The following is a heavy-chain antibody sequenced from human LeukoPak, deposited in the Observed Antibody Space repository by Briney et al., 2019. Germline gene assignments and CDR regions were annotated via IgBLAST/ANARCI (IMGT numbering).Heavy chain of an antibody. CDR3: ARDRFDWATYIGNGY. J-gene: IGHJ4*02. D-gene: IGHD3-9*01. CDR1: GFTFSNAW. CDR2: IKSKTDGGTT. V-gene: IGHV3-15*01. Sequence: GGSLRLSCAASGFTFSNAWMSWVRQAPGKGLEWVGRIKSKTDGGTTDYAAPVKGRFTISRDNAKNSLYLQMNSLRAEDTAVYYCARDRFDWATYIGNGYWGQGTLVTVSS.